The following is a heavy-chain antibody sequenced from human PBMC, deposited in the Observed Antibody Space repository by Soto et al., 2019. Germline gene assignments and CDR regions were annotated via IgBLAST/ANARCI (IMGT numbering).Heavy chain of an antibody. J-gene: IGHJ3*02. Sequence: GSLRLSCAVSGITFSDYSIKWVRQAPGKGLEWVSGISGGTGTTHYADSVKGRFTISRDNSKNTVYLQMNSLRAEDTALYYCATVLSAAFDIWGQGTMVTVS. CDR3: ATVLSAAFDI. CDR1: GITFSDYS. CDR2: ISGGTGTT. V-gene: IGHV3-23*01.